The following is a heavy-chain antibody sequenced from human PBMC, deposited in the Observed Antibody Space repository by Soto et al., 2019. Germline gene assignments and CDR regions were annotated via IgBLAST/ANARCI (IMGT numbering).Heavy chain of an antibody. J-gene: IGHJ4*02. Sequence: EEEKSGASVKVSCKASGYTFTSYGISWVRQAPGQGLEWMGWISAYNGNTNYAQKLQGRVTMTTDTSTSTAYMELRSLRSDDTAVYYCARDSYCSGGSCYFDYWGQGTLVTVS. D-gene: IGHD2-15*01. CDR2: ISAYNGNT. V-gene: IGHV1-18*01. CDR1: GYTFTSYG. CDR3: ARDSYCSGGSCYFDY.